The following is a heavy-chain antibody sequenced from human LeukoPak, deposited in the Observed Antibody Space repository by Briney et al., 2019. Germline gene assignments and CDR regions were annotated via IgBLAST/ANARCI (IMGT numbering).Heavy chain of an antibody. CDR1: GYTFTSYG. J-gene: IGHJ4*02. CDR2: ISTYNGNT. V-gene: IGHV1-18*01. CDR3: ARDRGRTVVPPGPFSSDY. Sequence: ASVKVSCMASGYTFTSYGISWVRQAPGQGLEWMGWISTYNGNTNYAQKLQGRVTLTTDTSTSTAYMELGSLRSDDTAVYYCARDRGRTVVPPGPFSSDYWGQGTLVTVSS. D-gene: IGHD4-23*01.